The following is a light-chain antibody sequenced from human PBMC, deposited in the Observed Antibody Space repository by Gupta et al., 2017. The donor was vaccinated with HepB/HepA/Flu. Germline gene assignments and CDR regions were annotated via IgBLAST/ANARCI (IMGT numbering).Light chain of an antibody. CDR1: QSIRNY. CDR2: GAS. Sequence: DIQMTQSPSSLSASVGDRVTITCRASQSIRNYLNWYQQKPGRAPKLLIYGASNLQNGVPSNFSGSGSGTDFTLTISSLQPEDFATYYCQQSYSTPGTFGQGTMVEMK. CDR3: QQSYSTPGT. J-gene: IGKJ1*01. V-gene: IGKV1-39*01.